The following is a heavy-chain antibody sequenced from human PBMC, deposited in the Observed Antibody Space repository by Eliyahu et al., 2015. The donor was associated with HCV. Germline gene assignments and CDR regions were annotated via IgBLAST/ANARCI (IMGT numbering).Heavy chain of an antibody. Sequence: QVQLVQSGAEVKKPGASVKVSCKASGYTFTSYXCHWVXXAPGQGLEXXGIINPSGGXTSYAQKFQGRVTMTRDTSTSTVYMELSSLRSEDTAVYYCARDRGTNLDGDYNFDYWGQGTLVTVSS. V-gene: IGHV1-46*01. CDR2: INPSGGXT. CDR3: ARDRGTNLDGDYNFDY. J-gene: IGHJ4*02. D-gene: IGHD4-17*01. CDR1: GYTFTSYX.